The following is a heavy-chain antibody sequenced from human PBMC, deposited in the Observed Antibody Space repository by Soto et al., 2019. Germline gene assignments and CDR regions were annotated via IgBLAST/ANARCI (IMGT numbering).Heavy chain of an antibody. CDR3: ASTLLIAVAGYFDY. Sequence: SVKVSCKASGGTFSSYAISWVRQAPGQGLEWMGGIIPIFGTANYAQKFQGRVTITADESASTAYMELSSLRSEDTAVYYCASTLLIAVAGYFDYWGQGTLVTVSS. J-gene: IGHJ4*02. CDR1: GGTFSSYA. D-gene: IGHD6-19*01. CDR2: IIPIFGTA. V-gene: IGHV1-69*13.